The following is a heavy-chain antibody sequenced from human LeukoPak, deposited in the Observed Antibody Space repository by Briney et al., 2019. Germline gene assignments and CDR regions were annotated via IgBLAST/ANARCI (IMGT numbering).Heavy chain of an antibody. V-gene: IGHV3-33*01. Sequence: GRSLRLSCAASGFTFSSYGMHWVRQAPGKGLEWVAVIWYDGSNKYYAGSVKGRFTISRDNSKNTLYLQMNSLRAEDTAVYYCARAAVDTAMVTYWGQGTLVTVSS. CDR1: GFTFSSYG. CDR3: ARAAVDTAMVTY. CDR2: IWYDGSNK. D-gene: IGHD5-18*01. J-gene: IGHJ4*02.